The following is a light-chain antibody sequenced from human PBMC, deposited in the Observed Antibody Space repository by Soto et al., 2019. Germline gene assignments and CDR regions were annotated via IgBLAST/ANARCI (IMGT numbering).Light chain of an antibody. J-gene: IGKJ4*01. CDR3: QQYGNLPLT. V-gene: IGKV1-33*01. CDR2: DAS. Sequence: DILLTQSPSSLSESVGDSVTITCQASQDIGNYLSWYQQKLGKAPKLLIYDASNLETGVPSKFSGSGSGTDFTFTISSLQPEDFATYYCQQYGNLPLTFGGGTKVEIK. CDR1: QDIGNY.